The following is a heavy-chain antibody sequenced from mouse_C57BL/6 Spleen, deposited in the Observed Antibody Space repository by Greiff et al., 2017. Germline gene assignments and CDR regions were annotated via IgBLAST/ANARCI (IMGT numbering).Heavy chain of an antibody. CDR3: ARHQHWYFDV. Sequence: EVKLVESGGDLVKPGGSLKLSCAASGFTFSSYGMSWVRQTPDKRLEWVATISSGGSYTYYPDSVKGRFTISRDNAKNTLYLQMSSLKSEDTAMYYCARHQHWYFDVWGTGTTVTVSS. CDR1: GFTFSSYG. V-gene: IGHV5-6*01. J-gene: IGHJ1*03. CDR2: ISSGGSYT.